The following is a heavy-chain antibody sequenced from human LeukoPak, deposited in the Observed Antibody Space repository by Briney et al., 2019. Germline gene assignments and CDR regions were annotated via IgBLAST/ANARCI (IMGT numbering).Heavy chain of an antibody. J-gene: IGHJ4*02. CDR1: GFTFDDYG. Sequence: GGSLRLSCAASGFTFDDYGLSWVRQAPGKGLEWVSTINWNGGSTGCADSVKGRFTISRDNAKNSLYLQMNSLRAEDTALYYCARVSDISVAAYFDYWGQGTLVTVSS. CDR2: INWNGGST. CDR3: ARVSDISVAAYFDY. D-gene: IGHD6-19*01. V-gene: IGHV3-20*04.